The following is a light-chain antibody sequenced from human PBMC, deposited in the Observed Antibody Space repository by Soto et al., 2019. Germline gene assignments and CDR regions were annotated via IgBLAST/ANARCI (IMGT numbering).Light chain of an antibody. J-gene: IGKJ4*01. CDR2: KAS. CDR3: QQYNSYSPLT. V-gene: IGKV1-5*03. CDR1: QSISSW. Sequence: DLQMTQSPSTLSASVGDRVTITCRASQSISSWLAWYQQKPGKAPTLLIYKASGLESGVPSGFSGSGSGTDFTLPISSLQPDDFATYYCQQYNSYSPLTFGGGTKVEIK.